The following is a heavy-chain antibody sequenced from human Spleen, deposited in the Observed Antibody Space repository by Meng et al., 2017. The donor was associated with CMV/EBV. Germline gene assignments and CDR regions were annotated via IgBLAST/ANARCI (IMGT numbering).Heavy chain of an antibody. D-gene: IGHD2-2*01. J-gene: IGHJ4*02. V-gene: IGHV3-13*01. Sequence: GGSLRLSCAASGFTFSTYDMHWVRQVTGKGLDWVSPIGTTGDTYDPGSVKGRFTISRDNAKNTLYLQMNSLRAADTAVYYCARRVCNSISCPGRDYYFDSWGRGTLVTVSS. CDR1: GFTFSTYD. CDR3: ARRVCNSISCPGRDYYFDS. CDR2: IGTTGDT.